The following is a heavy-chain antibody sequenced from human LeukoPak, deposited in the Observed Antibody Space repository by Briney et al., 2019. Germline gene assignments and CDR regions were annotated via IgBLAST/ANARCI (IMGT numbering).Heavy chain of an antibody. CDR1: GFTFSSYG. Sequence: GGSLRLSCAASGFTFSSYGMHWGRQAPGKGLEWVTVISYDGRSIYYADSVRGRFTISRDNSKSTLYLQMNSLRAEDTAVYYCAKEFCQGSCRQDYFDYWGQGTLVTVSS. D-gene: IGHD2-15*01. V-gene: IGHV3-30*18. CDR3: AKEFCQGSCRQDYFDY. J-gene: IGHJ4*02. CDR2: ISYDGRSI.